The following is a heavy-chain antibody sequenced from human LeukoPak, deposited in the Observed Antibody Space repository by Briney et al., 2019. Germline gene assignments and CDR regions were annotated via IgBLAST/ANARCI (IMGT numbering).Heavy chain of an antibody. D-gene: IGHD2-15*01. Sequence: SXXLSLTCTVSGGSISSYYWSWIRQPPGKGLEWIGYIYYSGSTNYNPSLKRRVTISVDTSKNQFSLKLSSVTAADTAVYYCARVVVAATPYFDYWGQGTLVTVSS. CDR3: ARVVVAATPYFDY. V-gene: IGHV4-59*01. CDR1: GGSISSYY. CDR2: IYYSGST. J-gene: IGHJ4*02.